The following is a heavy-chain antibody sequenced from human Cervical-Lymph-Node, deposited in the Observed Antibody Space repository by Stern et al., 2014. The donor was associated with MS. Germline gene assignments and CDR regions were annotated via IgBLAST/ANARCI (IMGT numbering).Heavy chain of an antibody. CDR3: ARDYEDTSMLFDH. CDR1: GFTFRSYG. CDR2: ISYDGNPQ. V-gene: IGHV3-30*03. J-gene: IGHJ4*02. Sequence: VQLVQSGGAVVQPGRSLRLSCAASGFTFRSYGMHWVRQAPGKGLEWVTVISYDGNPQYYAASVKGRFTISRDNSKNTLHLQMNSVTPDDTAIYYCARDYEDTSMLFDHWGQGTLVTVSS. D-gene: IGHD2-8*01.